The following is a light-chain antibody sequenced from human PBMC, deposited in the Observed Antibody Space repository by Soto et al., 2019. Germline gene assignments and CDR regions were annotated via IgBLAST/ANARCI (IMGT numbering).Light chain of an antibody. Sequence: EIVLTQSPATLSLSPGERATLSCRASQGVRSSLACYQQKPGQAPRLLIYDASNRATGIPARFSGSGSGTDFTLTISSLEPEDFAVYYCQQRSNWPPITFGQGTRLEIK. J-gene: IGKJ5*01. CDR2: DAS. CDR1: QGVRSS. CDR3: QQRSNWPPIT. V-gene: IGKV3-11*01.